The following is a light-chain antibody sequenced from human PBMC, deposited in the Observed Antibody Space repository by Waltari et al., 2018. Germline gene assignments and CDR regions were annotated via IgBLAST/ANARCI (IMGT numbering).Light chain of an antibody. Sequence: QSVLTQPPSASGTPGQRVTISCSGSSSNIGSNYVYWYQQLPGTAPKLLIYRDNQRPSGVPDAFSGSKSGTSASLAISGLRSEDEADYHCASWDDSLSGLWVFGGGTKLTVL. V-gene: IGLV1-47*01. CDR2: RDN. J-gene: IGLJ3*02. CDR3: ASWDDSLSGLWV. CDR1: SSNIGSNY.